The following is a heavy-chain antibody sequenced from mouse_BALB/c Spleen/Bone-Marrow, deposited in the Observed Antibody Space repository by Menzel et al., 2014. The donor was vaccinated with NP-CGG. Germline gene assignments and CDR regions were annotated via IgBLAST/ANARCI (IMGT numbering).Heavy chain of an antibody. CDR2: ISSGGSYT. Sequence: EVKLMESGGDLVKPGGSLKLSCAASGFTFSSYGMSWVRQIPDKRLEWVATISSGGSYTFYPDSVKGRFTISRDNAKNTLNLQMTSLKSEDTAMYYCARRGDYDYFDYWGQGTTLTVSS. CDR3: ARRGDYDYFDY. CDR1: GFTFSSYG. V-gene: IGHV5-6*02. J-gene: IGHJ2*01. D-gene: IGHD2-4*01.